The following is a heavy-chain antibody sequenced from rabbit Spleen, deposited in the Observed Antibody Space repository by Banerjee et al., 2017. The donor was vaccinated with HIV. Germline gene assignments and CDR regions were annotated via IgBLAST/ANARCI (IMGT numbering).Heavy chain of an antibody. CDR2: ITGSSSGFT. D-gene: IGHD7-1*01. Sequence: QQLEESGGDLVKPGASLTLTCTASGFTIGSSDYMCWVRQAPGKGLEWISCITGSSSGFTYSATWAKGRFTISKTSSTTVTLQMTSVTVADTATYFCARDTGTSFSSYGMDLWGPGTLVTVS. V-gene: IGHV1S40*01. CDR3: ARDTGTSFSSYGMDL. J-gene: IGHJ6*01. CDR1: GFTIGSSDY.